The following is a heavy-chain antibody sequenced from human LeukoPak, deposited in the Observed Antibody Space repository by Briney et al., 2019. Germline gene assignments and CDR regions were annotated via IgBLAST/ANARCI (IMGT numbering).Heavy chain of an antibody. Sequence: HPGGSLRLSCAGSGFVVSNNYMSWVRQAPGKGLEWVSIIYSGDITYYADSVKGRFTISRDNSKNSLYLQMNSLRAEDTAVYYCARDQHSGSYPNFDYWGQGTLVTVSS. D-gene: IGHD1-26*01. CDR1: GFVVSNNY. CDR2: IYSGDIT. J-gene: IGHJ4*02. CDR3: ARDQHSGSYPNFDY. V-gene: IGHV3-53*01.